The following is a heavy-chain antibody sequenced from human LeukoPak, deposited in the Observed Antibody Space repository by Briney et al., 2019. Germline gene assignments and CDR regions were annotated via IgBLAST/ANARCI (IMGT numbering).Heavy chain of an antibody. CDR2: FDPEDGET. V-gene: IGHV1-24*01. Sequence: ASVKVSCKVSGYTLTELSMHWVRQAPGKGLEWMGGFDPEDGETIYAQKFQGRVTMTEDTSTDTAYMELSSLRSEDTAVYYCATDGPGTWFGELFSSNWGQGTLVTVSS. CDR3: ATDGPGTWFGELFSSN. D-gene: IGHD3-10*01. J-gene: IGHJ4*02. CDR1: GYTLTELS.